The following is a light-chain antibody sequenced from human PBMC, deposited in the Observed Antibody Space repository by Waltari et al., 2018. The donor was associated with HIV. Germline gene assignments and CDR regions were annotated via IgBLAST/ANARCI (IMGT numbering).Light chain of an antibody. Sequence: SVLTHQPSASGPPGQTLIISCSGCSPNIGRNSESCYQQLPGAAPKLLIYRDTQRPSGVPDRFSGSNSGTSASLAISGLRSEDEAVYSCATWDDSLNGVLFGGWTNLNVL. CDR1: SPNIGRNS. J-gene: IGLJ2*01. CDR2: RDT. CDR3: ATWDDSLNGVL. V-gene: IGLV1-47*01.